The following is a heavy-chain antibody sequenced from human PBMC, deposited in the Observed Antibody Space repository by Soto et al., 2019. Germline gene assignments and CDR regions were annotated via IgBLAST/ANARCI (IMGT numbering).Heavy chain of an antibody. CDR1: GFTFSSYG. V-gene: IGHV3-33*01. Sequence: QVQLVESGGGVVQPGRSLRLSCAASGFTFSSYGMHWVRQAPGKGLEWVAVIWYDGSNKYYADSVKGRFTISRDNSKNTLYLQMNSLRAEDTAVYYCARGGSSSLYVFPGWFDPWGQGTLVTVSS. CDR3: ARGGSSSLYVFPGWFDP. J-gene: IGHJ5*02. D-gene: IGHD6-13*01. CDR2: IWYDGSNK.